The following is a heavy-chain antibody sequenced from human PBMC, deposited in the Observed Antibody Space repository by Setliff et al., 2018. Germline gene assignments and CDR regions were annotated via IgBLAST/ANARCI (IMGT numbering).Heavy chain of an antibody. J-gene: IGHJ4*02. CDR3: ARGYCTNGVCYTLTYYFDY. V-gene: IGHV3-30-3*01. CDR1: GFTFSSYA. D-gene: IGHD2-8*01. Sequence: GGSLRLSCAASGFTFSSYAMHWVRQAPGKGLEWVAVISYDGSNKYYADSVKGRFTISRDNSKNTLYLQMNSLRAEDTAVYYCARGYCTNGVCYTLTYYFDYWGQGTLVTVSS. CDR2: ISYDGSNK.